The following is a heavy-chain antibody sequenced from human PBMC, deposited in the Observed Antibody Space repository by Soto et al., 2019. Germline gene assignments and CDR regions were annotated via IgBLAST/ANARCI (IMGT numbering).Heavy chain of an antibody. V-gene: IGHV1-3*01. CDR3: AREPYFSFGLEDLHDYYYYGMDV. CDR2: INAGNGNT. Sequence: ASVKVSCKASGYTFTSYAMHWVRQAPGQRLEWMGWINAGNGNTKYSQKFQGRVTITRDTSASTAYMELGSLRSEDTAVYYCAREPYFSFGLEDLHDYYYYGMDVWGQGTTVTVSS. CDR1: GYTFTSYA. J-gene: IGHJ6*02. D-gene: IGHD3-16*01.